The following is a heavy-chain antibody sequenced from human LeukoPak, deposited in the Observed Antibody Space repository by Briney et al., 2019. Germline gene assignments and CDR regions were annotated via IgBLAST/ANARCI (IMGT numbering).Heavy chain of an antibody. V-gene: IGHV1-24*01. J-gene: IGHJ4*02. CDR1: GYTLTELS. Sequence: DSVKVSCKVSGYTLTELSMHWVRQAPGKGLEWMGGFDPEDGETIYAQKFQGRVTMTEDTSTDTAYMELSSLRSEDTAVYYCATSRWIQLWRNFDYWGQGTLVTVSS. CDR2: FDPEDGET. D-gene: IGHD5-18*01. CDR3: ATSRWIQLWRNFDY.